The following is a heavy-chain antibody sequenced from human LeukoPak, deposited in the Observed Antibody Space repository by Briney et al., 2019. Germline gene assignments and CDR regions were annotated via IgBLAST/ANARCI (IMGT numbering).Heavy chain of an antibody. CDR2: IYYSGST. Sequence: SETLSLTCAVYGGSFSGYYWSWIRQPPGKGLEWIGSIYYSGSTYYNPSLKSRVTISVDTSKNQFSLKLSSVTAADTAVYYCARHPLGILTGYPKYYFDYWGQGTLVTVSS. CDR3: ARHPLGILTGYPKYYFDY. V-gene: IGHV4-34*01. J-gene: IGHJ4*02. D-gene: IGHD3-9*01. CDR1: GGSFSGYY.